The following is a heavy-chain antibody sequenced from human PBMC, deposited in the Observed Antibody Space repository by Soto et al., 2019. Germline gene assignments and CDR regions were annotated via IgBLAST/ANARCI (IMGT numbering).Heavy chain of an antibody. Sequence: QVELVESGGGVVQPGASLRLPCVASGFTFSDFPLHWVRRAPGKGLEWVAVISYDGNDESYSDSVKGRFTISRDNSKTTVYLQMNSLRADDMAVYHCARDMRHDYASGRLDYLGQGTLVTVSS. CDR3: ARDMRHDYASGRLDY. CDR2: ISYDGNDE. D-gene: IGHD3-10*01. CDR1: GFTFSDFP. J-gene: IGHJ4*02. V-gene: IGHV3-30-3*01.